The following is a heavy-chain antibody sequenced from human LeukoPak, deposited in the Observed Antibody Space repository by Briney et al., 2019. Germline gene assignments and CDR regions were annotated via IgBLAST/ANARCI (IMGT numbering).Heavy chain of an antibody. CDR3: ARDLVRFYYGMDV. CDR1: GFTFSSYW. D-gene: IGHD2-8*01. J-gene: IGHJ6*02. V-gene: IGHV3-7*01. Sequence: GGSLRLSCAASGFTFSSYWMSWVRQAPGKGLEWVANIKQDGSEKYYVDSVKGRFTISRDNAKNSLYLQMNSLRAEDTAVYYCARDLVRFYYGMDVWGQGTTVTVSS. CDR2: IKQDGSEK.